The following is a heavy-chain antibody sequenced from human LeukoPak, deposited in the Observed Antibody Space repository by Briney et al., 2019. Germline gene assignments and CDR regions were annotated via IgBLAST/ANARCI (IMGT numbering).Heavy chain of an antibody. CDR1: GFTFSSYS. Sequence: VGSLRLSCAASGFTFSSYSMNWVRQAPGKGLEWVSYISSSSSTIYYADSVKGRFTISRDNAKNSLYLQMNSLRAEDTAVYYCARDLYYYGSGSNHDYWGQGTLVTLSS. CDR3: ARDLYYYGSGSNHDY. CDR2: ISSSSSTI. J-gene: IGHJ4*02. V-gene: IGHV3-48*01. D-gene: IGHD3-10*01.